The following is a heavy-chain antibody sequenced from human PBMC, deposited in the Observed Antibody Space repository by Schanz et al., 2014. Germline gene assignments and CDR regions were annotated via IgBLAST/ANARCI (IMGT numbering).Heavy chain of an antibody. J-gene: IGHJ4*02. CDR3: VRDSFFAFDY. Sequence: EVQLVESGGGLVQPGGSLRLSCTASGFSFSDHAMDWVRQAPGKGLEWVSAISGSGGSTYYADSVRGRFTISRDNAKNSVFLQMNSLRAEDTAVYYCVRDSFFAFDYWGQGTLVTVSS. D-gene: IGHD3-3*01. V-gene: IGHV3-23*04. CDR2: ISGSGGST. CDR1: GFSFSDHA.